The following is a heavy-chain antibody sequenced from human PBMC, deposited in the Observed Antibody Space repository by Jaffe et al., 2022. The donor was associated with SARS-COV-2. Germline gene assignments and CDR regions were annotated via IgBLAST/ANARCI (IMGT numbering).Heavy chain of an antibody. V-gene: IGHV3-15*01. J-gene: IGHJ4*02. D-gene: IGHD2-15*01. CDR2: IKTNADGGTT. Sequence: EVQLVESGGGLVRPGGSLRLSCAASGFIFSNAWMSWVRQAPGKGLEWLGRIKTNADGGTTDYGAPVKGRFTISRDDSKNTLYLQVNSLKTEDTAVYYCITMSAAGWYWGQGTLVTVSS. CDR1: GFIFSNAW. CDR3: ITMSAAGWY.